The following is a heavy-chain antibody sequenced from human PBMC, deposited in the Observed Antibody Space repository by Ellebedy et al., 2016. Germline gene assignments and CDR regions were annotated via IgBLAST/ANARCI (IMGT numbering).Heavy chain of an antibody. CDR2: ISYDGSNK. Sequence: GESLKISCAASGFTFSSYGMHWVRQAPGKGLEWVAVISYDGSNKFYADSVEGRFTISRDNSKSTLYLQMNSLRAEDAAVYYCAKGEGKRGSKTYYNCPFDSWGQGTLVTVSS. CDR1: GFTFSSYG. J-gene: IGHJ4*02. D-gene: IGHD3-10*01. V-gene: IGHV3-30*18. CDR3: AKGEGKRGSKTYYNCPFDS.